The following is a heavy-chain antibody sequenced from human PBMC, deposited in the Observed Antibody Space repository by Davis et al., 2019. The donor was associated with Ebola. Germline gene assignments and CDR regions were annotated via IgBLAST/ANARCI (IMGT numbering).Heavy chain of an antibody. J-gene: IGHJ4*02. CDR3: ARRSFGVAIN. D-gene: IGHD3-3*01. Sequence: GESLKISCAASGFTFSSYSMNWVRQAPGKGLEWVSYISSSSSTIYYADSVKGRFTISRDNAKNSLYLQMNSLRDEDTAVYYCARRSFGVAINWGQGTLVTVSS. V-gene: IGHV3-48*02. CDR1: GFTFSSYS. CDR2: ISSSSSTI.